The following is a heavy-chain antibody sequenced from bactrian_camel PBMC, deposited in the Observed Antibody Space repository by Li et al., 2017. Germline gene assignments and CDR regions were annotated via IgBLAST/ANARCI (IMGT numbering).Heavy chain of an antibody. Sequence: HVQLVESGGGSVQAGGSLRLSCAVSGYTSSPNCVGWLRQAPGQEREVVASIYAYGVGTYYADSVRGRFTISQGRTTDTVYLQMDNLKPEDTAMYYCAGGRVDSWACDSHSTYNHWGQGTQVTVS. J-gene: IGHJ4*01. V-gene: IGHV3S54*01. CDR3: AGGRVDSWACDSHSTYNH. CDR1: GYTSSPNC. CDR2: IYAYGVGT. D-gene: IGHD6*01.